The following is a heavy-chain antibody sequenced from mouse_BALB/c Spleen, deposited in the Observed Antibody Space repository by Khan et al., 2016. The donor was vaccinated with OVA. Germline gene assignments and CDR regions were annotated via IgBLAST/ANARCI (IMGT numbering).Heavy chain of an antibody. D-gene: IGHD2-14*01. J-gene: IGHJ4*01. CDR1: GYTFTTAG. CDR3: ARGAAAYYRNDGGAMEY. V-gene: IGHV9-4*02. CDR2: INTHSGVP. Sequence: QIQLVQSGPELKKPGETVRISCKASGYTFTTAGIQWVQKMPGKGLKWIGWINTHSGVPKYAEDFKGRFAFSLEISVNTAYLQITNIKNEDTATYFCARGAAAYYRNDGGAMEYWGQGTSVTVSS.